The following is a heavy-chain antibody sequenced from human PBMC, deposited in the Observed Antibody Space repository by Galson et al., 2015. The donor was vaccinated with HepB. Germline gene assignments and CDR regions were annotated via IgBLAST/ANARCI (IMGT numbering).Heavy chain of an antibody. Sequence: TLSLTCTVSGGSISSYYWSWIRQPPGKGLEWIGYIYYSGSTNYNPSLKSRVTISVDTSKNQFSLKLSSVTAADTAVYYCARLGGDIRGAYYGGNSVIDYWGQGTLVTVSS. V-gene: IGHV4-59*08. CDR3: ARLGGDIRGAYYGGNSVIDY. CDR2: IYYSGST. J-gene: IGHJ4*02. D-gene: IGHD4-23*01. CDR1: GGSISSYY.